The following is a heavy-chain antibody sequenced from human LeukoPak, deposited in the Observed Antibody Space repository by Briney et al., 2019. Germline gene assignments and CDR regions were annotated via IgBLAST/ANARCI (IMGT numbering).Heavy chain of an antibody. V-gene: IGHV4-59*01. CDR3: ARAVGTYYGSHYFDY. Sequence: SETLSLTCTVSGGSISNYYWSWIRQAPGKGLEWIGYMYYSGSANHNPSLKSRVTISVDTSKNQFSLKLSSVTAADTAVYYCARAVGTYYGSHYFDYWGQGTLVTVSS. CDR1: GGSISNYY. CDR2: MYYSGSA. D-gene: IGHD2-21*02. J-gene: IGHJ4*02.